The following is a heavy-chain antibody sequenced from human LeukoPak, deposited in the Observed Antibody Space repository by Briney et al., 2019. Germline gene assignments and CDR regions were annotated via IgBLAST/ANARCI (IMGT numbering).Heavy chain of an antibody. D-gene: IGHD2-15*01. V-gene: IGHV3-21*01. CDR3: ARGSGSSCQQTRDY. CDR2: ISSSSSYI. CDR1: GFTFSSYS. J-gene: IGHJ4*02. Sequence: PGGSLRLSCAASGFTFSSYSMNWVRQAPGKGLEWVSSISSSSSYIYYADSVKGRFTISRDNAKNSLYLQMNSLRAEDTAVYYCARGSGSSCQQTRDYWGQGTLVAVSS.